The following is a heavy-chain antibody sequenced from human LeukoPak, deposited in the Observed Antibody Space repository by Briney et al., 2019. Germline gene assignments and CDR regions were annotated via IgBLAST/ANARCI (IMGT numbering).Heavy chain of an antibody. CDR2: FDPDDRKT. D-gene: IGHD3-10*01. V-gene: IGHV1-24*01. Sequence: ASVKVSCKVSGYRVSESSMHWVRQAPGKGLEWMGGFDPDDRKTIYAQKFQGRVTMTEDTSTDTAYMELSSLRSEDTAVYYCATDISFSYGSGYAFDIWGQGTMVTVSS. CDR1: GYRVSESS. J-gene: IGHJ3*02. CDR3: ATDISFSYGSGYAFDI.